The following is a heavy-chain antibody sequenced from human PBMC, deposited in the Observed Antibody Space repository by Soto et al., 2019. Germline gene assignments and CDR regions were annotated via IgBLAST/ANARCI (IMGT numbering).Heavy chain of an antibody. CDR1: GFTFSNAW. CDR2: IKSKTDGGTT. J-gene: IGHJ4*02. D-gene: IGHD3-22*01. V-gene: IGHV3-15*07. CDR3: TTEDHYDSSGYAFDY. Sequence: PGGSLRLSCAASGFTFSNAWMNWVRQAPGKGLEWVGRIKSKTDGGTTDYAAPVKGRFTISRDDSKNTLYLQMNSLKTEDTAVYYCTTEDHYDSSGYAFDYWGQGTLVTVSS.